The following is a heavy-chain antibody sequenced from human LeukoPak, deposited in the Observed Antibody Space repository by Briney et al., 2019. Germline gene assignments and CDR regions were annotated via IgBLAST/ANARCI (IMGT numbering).Heavy chain of an antibody. Sequence: ASVKVSCKASGYTFTSYGISWVRQAPGQGLEWMGGIIPTFGTANYAQKFQGRVTITTGESTSTAYMQLSSLRSEDSAVYYCARHGGITVFGEAQPGGAFDIWGQGQWSPSLQ. CDR3: ARHGGITVFGEAQPGGAFDI. CDR2: IIPTFGTA. J-gene: IGHJ3*02. V-gene: IGHV1-69*05. D-gene: IGHD3-3*01. CDR1: GYTFTSYG.